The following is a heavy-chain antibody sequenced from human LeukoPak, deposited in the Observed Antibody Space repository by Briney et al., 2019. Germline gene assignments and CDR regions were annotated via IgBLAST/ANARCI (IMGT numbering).Heavy chain of an antibody. J-gene: IGHJ4*02. CDR1: GFTFSSYA. CDR3: AKAAGLRFLEWLVPYYFDY. CDR2: ISGSGGST. V-gene: IGHV3-23*01. D-gene: IGHD3-3*01. Sequence: GGSLRLSCAASGFTFSSYAMSWVRPAPGKGLEWVSVISGSGGSTYYADSVKGRFTISGDNSKNTLYLQMNSLRAEDTAVYYCAKAAGLRFLEWLVPYYFDYWGQGTLVTVSS.